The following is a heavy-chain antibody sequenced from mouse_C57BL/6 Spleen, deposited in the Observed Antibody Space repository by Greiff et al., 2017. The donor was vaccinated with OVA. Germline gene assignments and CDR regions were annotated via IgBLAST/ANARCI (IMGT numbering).Heavy chain of an antibody. Sequence: QVQLQQPGAELVKPGASVKLSCKASGYTFTSYWMHWVKQRPGRGLEWIGRIDPNSGGTKYNEKFKSKATLTVDTSSSTAYMELHSLTSEDSAVYFCARSYYDYDAMDYWGQGTSVTVSS. CDR1: GYTFTSYW. D-gene: IGHD2-10*01. CDR3: ARSYYDYDAMDY. CDR2: IDPNSGGT. V-gene: IGHV1-62-3*01. J-gene: IGHJ4*01.